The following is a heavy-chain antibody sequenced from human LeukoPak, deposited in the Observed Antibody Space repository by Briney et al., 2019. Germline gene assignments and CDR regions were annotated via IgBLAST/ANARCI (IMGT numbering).Heavy chain of an antibody. V-gene: IGHV5-51*01. D-gene: IGHD3-22*01. Sequence: GESLKISCKGSGYSFTSYWIGWVRQMPGKGLEWMGIIYPGDSDTRYSPSFQGQVTISADKSISTAYLQWSSLKASDTAMYYCARLPYDSLPGYYFDYWGQGTLVTVSS. J-gene: IGHJ4*02. CDR1: GYSFTSYW. CDR3: ARLPYDSLPGYYFDY. CDR2: IYPGDSDT.